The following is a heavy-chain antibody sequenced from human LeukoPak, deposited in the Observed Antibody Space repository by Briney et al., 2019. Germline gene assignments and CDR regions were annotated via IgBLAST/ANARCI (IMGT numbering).Heavy chain of an antibody. V-gene: IGHV3-33*01. CDR3: ARGRDGYNWIDY. J-gene: IGHJ4*02. CDR2: IWYDGTNK. CDR1: GFTFSSCG. D-gene: IGHD5-24*01. Sequence: GGSLRLSCAASGFTFSSCGMHWVRQAPGKGLEWVAVIWYDGTNKYYADSVKGRFTISRDNSKNTLYLQMNSLRAEDTAVCYCARGRDGYNWIDYWGQGTLVTVSS.